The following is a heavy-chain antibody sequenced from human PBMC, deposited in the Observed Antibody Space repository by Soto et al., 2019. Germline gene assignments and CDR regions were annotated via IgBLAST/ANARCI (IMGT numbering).Heavy chain of an antibody. CDR3: ARAIVDTAMVNPFDY. J-gene: IGHJ4*02. Sequence: QVQLQESGPGLVKPSETLSLTCTVSGGSVSSGSYYWSWIRQPPGKGLEWIGYIYYSGSTNYNPSLKSRVTISVDTSKNQFSLKLSSVTAADTAVYYCARAIVDTAMVNPFDYWGQGTLVTVSS. CDR1: GGSVSSGSYY. V-gene: IGHV4-61*01. D-gene: IGHD5-18*01. CDR2: IYYSGST.